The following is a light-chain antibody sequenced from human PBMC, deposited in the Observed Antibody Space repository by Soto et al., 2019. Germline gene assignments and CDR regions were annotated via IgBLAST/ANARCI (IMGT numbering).Light chain of an antibody. CDR3: QQSGDWPLT. Sequence: EIVVTQSPATLSVSPGERATLSYRASQSVGNNFAWYQQKPGQAPRLLIFATSTRATGVPARFSGSGSGTEFTLTISSLQSEDFAVYYCQQSGDWPLTFGGGAKVEIE. CDR1: QSVGNN. CDR2: ATS. J-gene: IGKJ4*01. V-gene: IGKV3-15*01.